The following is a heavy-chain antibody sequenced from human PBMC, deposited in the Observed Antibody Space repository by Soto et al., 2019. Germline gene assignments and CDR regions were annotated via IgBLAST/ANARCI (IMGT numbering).Heavy chain of an antibody. CDR1: GFTFSSYG. CDR3: ARTIAAAGTYYYYGMDV. J-gene: IGHJ6*02. D-gene: IGHD6-13*01. CDR2: IWYDGSNK. V-gene: IGHV3-33*01. Sequence: LRLSCAASGFTFSSYGMHWVRQAPGKGLEWVAVIWYDGSNKYYADSVKGRFTISRDNSKNTLYLQMNSLRAEDTAVYYCARTIAAAGTYYYYGMDVWGQGTTVTVSS.